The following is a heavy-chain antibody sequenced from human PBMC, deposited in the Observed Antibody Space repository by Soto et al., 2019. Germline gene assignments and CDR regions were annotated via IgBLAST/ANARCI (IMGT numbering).Heavy chain of an antibody. CDR2: ISAYNGNT. V-gene: IGHV1-18*04. Sequence: ASVKVSCKASGYTFTSYGISWVRQAPGQGLEWMGWISAYNGNTNYAQKLQGRVTMTTGTSTSTAYMELRSLRSDDTAVYYCARSGGRRECTNGVCYAAFFDYWGQGTLVTVSS. CDR3: ARSGGRRECTNGVCYAAFFDY. CDR1: GYTFTSYG. D-gene: IGHD2-8*01. J-gene: IGHJ4*02.